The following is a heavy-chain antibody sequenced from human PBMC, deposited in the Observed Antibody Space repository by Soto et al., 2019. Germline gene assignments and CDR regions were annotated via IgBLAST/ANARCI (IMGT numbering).Heavy chain of an antibody. J-gene: IGHJ4*02. D-gene: IGHD2-15*01. CDR3: GGGGYCSGGSCSLFFDY. V-gene: IGHV4-39*01. CDR1: GGSISSSSYY. CDR2: IYYSGST. Sequence: QLQLQESGPGLVKPSETLSLTCTVSGGSISSSSYYWGWIRQPPGKGLEWIGSIYYSGSTYYNPSLKSRVTLSVATSKNQFSLKLSSVTAADTAVYYCGGGGYCSGGSCSLFFDYGGQGTLVTVSS.